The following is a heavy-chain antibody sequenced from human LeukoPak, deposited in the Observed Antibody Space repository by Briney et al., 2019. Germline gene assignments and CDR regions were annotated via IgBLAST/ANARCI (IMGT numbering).Heavy chain of an antibody. CDR3: ASTMITFGGVIADDAFDI. CDR2: IYYSGST. D-gene: IGHD3-16*02. Sequence: SQTLSLTCTVSGGSISSGDYYWSWIRQPPGKGLEWTGYIYYSGSTYYNPSLKRRVTISVDTSKNQFSLKLSSVTAADTAVYYCASTMITFGGVIADDAFDIWGQGTMVTVSS. CDR1: GGSISSGDYY. J-gene: IGHJ3*02. V-gene: IGHV4-30-4*08.